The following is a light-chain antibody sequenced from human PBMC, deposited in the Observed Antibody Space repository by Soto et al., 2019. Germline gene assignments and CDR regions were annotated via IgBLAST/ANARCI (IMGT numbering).Light chain of an antibody. CDR3: QQYNSYPRT. V-gene: IGKV1D-16*01. CDR2: AAS. J-gene: IGKJ4*02. CDR1: QDINSY. Sequence: DVQMTQSPSSLSASVGDRVTITCRASQDINSYLAWYQQKPGNAPKSLIYAASSLQTGVPSRFSGSESGTDFTLTISNLQPEDSATYYCQQYNSYPRTFGGGTKVELK.